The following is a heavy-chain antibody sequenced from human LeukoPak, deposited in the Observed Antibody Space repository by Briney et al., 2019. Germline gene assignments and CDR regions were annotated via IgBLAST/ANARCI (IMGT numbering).Heavy chain of an antibody. CDR1: GFTFTSSA. V-gene: IGHV1-58*02. CDR3: AAGVRDDLWFGELIPLFDP. J-gene: IGHJ5*02. CDR2: IVVGSGNT. Sequence: ASVKVSCKASGFTFTSSAMQWVRQARGQRLEWIGWIVVGSGNTNYAQKFQERVTITRDMSTSTAYMELSSLRSEDTAVYYCAAGVRDDLWFGELIPLFDPRGQGTLVTVSS. D-gene: IGHD3-10*01.